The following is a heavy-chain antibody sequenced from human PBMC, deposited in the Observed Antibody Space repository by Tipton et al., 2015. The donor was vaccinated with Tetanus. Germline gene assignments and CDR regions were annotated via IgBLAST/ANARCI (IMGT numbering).Heavy chain of an antibody. CDR1: GYTFTSYY. CDR2: INPSGGST. CDR3: ARVHYYDSSGYWYYFDY. D-gene: IGHD3-22*01. V-gene: IGHV1-46*01. Sequence: QSGAEVKKPGASVKVSCKASGYTFTSYYMHWVRQAPGQGLEWMGIINPSGGSTSYAQKFQGRVTMTRDTSTSTVYMELSSLRSEDTAVYYCARVHYYDSSGYWYYFDYWGQGTLVTVSS. J-gene: IGHJ4*02.